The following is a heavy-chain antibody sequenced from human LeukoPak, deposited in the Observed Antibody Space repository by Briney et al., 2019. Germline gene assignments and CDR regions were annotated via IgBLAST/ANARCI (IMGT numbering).Heavy chain of an antibody. CDR1: GFTFSSHS. CDR3: ARALKPYGSSGTTYAFDI. D-gene: IGHD6-25*01. J-gene: IGHJ3*02. CDR2: ISSSSNYI. Sequence: NPGGSLRLSCAASGFTFSSHSMTWARQAPGKGLEWVSSISSSSNYIYYADSVKGRFTISRDNAKNSVSLQMNSLRAEDTAVYYCARALKPYGSSGTTYAFDIWGQGTMVTVSS. V-gene: IGHV3-21*06.